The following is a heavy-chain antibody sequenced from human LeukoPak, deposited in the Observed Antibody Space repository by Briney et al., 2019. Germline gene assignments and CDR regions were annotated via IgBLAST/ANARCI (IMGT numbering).Heavy chain of an antibody. V-gene: IGHV4-39*01. Sequence: SETLSLTCTVSDGSISSSNYYWGWIRQPPGKGLEWIGSIYYSGSTYYNPSLKSRVTIFVDTSKNQFSLNLRSVTAADTAVYYCARHPWANYYYMDVWGKGTTVTVSS. J-gene: IGHJ6*03. CDR1: DGSISSSNYY. CDR2: IYYSGST. CDR3: ARHPWANYYYMDV. D-gene: IGHD7-27*01.